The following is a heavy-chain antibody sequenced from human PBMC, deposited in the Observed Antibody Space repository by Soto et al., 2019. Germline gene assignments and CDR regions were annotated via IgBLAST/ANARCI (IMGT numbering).Heavy chain of an antibody. CDR1: GDTFSSYA. J-gene: IGHJ4*02. Sequence: QVQLVQSGAEVKKPGSSVKVSCKASGDTFSSYALSWVRQAPGQGLEWMGGIIPVYGTANYAQKFQDRVTITADESTSTAYMELSSLRSEDTAVSYCARDSRKYTYGGSFDYWGQGTLVTVSS. CDR2: IIPVYGTA. CDR3: ARDSRKYTYGGSFDY. V-gene: IGHV1-69*01. D-gene: IGHD1-26*01.